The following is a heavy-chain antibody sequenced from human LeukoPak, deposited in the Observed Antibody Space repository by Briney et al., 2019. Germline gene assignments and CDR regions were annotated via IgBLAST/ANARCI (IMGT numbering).Heavy chain of an antibody. CDR2: ISGSGGST. CDR3: AKDAPAPDYGDYFDY. CDR1: GFTFSNAW. Sequence: GGSLRLSCAASGFTFSNAWMSWVRQAPGKGLEWVSAISGSGGSTYYADSVKGRFTISRDNSKNTLYLQMNSLRAEDTAVYYCAKDAPAPDYGDYFDYWGQGTLVTVSS. D-gene: IGHD4-17*01. J-gene: IGHJ4*02. V-gene: IGHV3-23*01.